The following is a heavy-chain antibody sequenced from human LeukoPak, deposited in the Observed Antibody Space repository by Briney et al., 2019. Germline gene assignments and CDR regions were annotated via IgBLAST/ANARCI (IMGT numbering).Heavy chain of an antibody. CDR2: IYYSGST. Sequence: SETLSLTCTVSGGSISSGDYYWSWIRQPPGKGLEWIGYIYYSGSTYYNPSLKSRVTISVDTSKDQFSLKLSSVTAADTAVYYCARHLPHSDIVVVPAARFWGQGTLVTVSS. V-gene: IGHV4-30-4*01. CDR3: ARHLPHSDIVVVPAARF. J-gene: IGHJ4*02. D-gene: IGHD2-2*01. CDR1: GGSISSGDYY.